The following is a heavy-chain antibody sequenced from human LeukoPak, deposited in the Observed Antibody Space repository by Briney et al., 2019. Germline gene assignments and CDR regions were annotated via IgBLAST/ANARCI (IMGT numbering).Heavy chain of an antibody. CDR3: AKVGETGRGYCTGRGSCYYFDF. CDR2: FDTGSS. D-gene: IGHD2-8*02. Sequence: PSETLSLTCTVSGDSMRGYYWSWIRQPPGKGLEWIGFDTGSSNYNPSLKSRVTISVDTSRNQFSLTLTSVTAADTTVYYCAKVGETGRGYCTGRGSCYYFDFWGQGALVSVSS. CDR1: GDSMRGYY. J-gene: IGHJ4*02. V-gene: IGHV4-59*01.